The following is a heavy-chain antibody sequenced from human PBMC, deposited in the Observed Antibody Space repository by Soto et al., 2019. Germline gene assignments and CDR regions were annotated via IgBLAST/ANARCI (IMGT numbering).Heavy chain of an antibody. CDR3: ARGQQQPNRYYYYGMDV. CDR1: GDSNSGDP. CDR2: IIPIFGTA. V-gene: IGHV1-69*01. D-gene: IGHD6-13*01. J-gene: IGHJ6*02. Sequence: LNRDWKGAGDSNSGDPGGRRRHTHGQGLEWMGGIIPIFGTANYAQKFQGRVTITADESTSTAYMELSSLRSEDTAVYYCARGQQQPNRYYYYGMDVWGQGTTVTVSS.